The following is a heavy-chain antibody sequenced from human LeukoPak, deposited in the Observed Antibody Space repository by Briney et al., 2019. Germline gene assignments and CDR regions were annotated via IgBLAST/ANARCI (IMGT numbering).Heavy chain of an antibody. Sequence: GGSLRLSCAASGFTFSSYARNWVRQAPGKGLEWVSAIIGSSGSTYYADSVKGRFTISRDNSKNTLYLQMNSLRAEDTAVYYCAKVAGYSYVGVYYFDYWGQGTLVTVSS. CDR3: AKVAGYSYVGVYYFDY. CDR1: GFTFSSYA. CDR2: IIGSSGST. J-gene: IGHJ4*02. D-gene: IGHD5-18*01. V-gene: IGHV3-23*01.